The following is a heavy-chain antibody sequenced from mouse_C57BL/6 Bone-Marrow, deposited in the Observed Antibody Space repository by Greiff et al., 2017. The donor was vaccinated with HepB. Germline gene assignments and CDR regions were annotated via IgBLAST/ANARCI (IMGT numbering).Heavy chain of an antibody. V-gene: IGHV1-63*01. CDR1: GYTFTNYW. CDR3: ARLYYRYYYAMDY. J-gene: IGHJ4*01. D-gene: IGHD1-2*01. CDR2: IYPGGGYT. Sequence: LEESGAELVRPGTSVKMSCKASGYTFTNYWIGWAKQRPGHGLEWIGDIYPGGGYTNYNEKFKGKATLTADKSSSTAYMQFSSLTSEDSAIYYCARLYYRYYYAMDYWGQGTSVTVSS.